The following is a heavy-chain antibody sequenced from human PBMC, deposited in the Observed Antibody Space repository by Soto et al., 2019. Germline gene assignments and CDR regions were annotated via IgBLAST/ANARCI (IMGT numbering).Heavy chain of an antibody. D-gene: IGHD6-13*01. CDR3: ARGKGSSRYLFNY. V-gene: IGHV1-2*02. CDR2: INPNSGGT. J-gene: IGHJ4*02. CDR1: GYTFTGYY. Sequence: GASVKVSCKASGYTFTGYYMHWVRQAPGQGLEWMGWINPNSGGTNYAQKFQGRVTMTRDTSISTAYMELSRLRSDDTAVYYCARGKGSSRYLFNYWGQGTLVTVSS.